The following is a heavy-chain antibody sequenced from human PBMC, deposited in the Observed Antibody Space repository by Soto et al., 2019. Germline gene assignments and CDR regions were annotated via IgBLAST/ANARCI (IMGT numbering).Heavy chain of an antibody. CDR1: GFTFSSYW. V-gene: IGHV3-74*01. CDR2: IKTDGSST. Sequence: GGSLGLSCAAYGFTFSSYWMHWVRQAPGKGLVWVSRIKTDGSSTSYADSVKGRFTISRDNAKNTLYLQMNSLRAEDTAVYYCARDKGIPGYYYYMDVWGKGTTVTVSS. J-gene: IGHJ6*03. CDR3: ARDKGIPGYYYYMDV.